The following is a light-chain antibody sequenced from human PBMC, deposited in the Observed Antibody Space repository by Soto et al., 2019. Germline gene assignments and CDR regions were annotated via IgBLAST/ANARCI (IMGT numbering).Light chain of an antibody. CDR2: DVT. V-gene: IGLV2-14*01. J-gene: IGLJ1*01. CDR1: SSDVGGYNY. CDR3: SSYTGSTTLGV. Sequence: QSVLPQPASVSGSPGQSITISCTGTSSDVGGYNYVSWYQQHPGKAPKLMIYDVTNRPSGVSNRFSGSKSGNTASLTISGLQAEDEADYYCSSYTGSTTLGVFGTGTRSPS.